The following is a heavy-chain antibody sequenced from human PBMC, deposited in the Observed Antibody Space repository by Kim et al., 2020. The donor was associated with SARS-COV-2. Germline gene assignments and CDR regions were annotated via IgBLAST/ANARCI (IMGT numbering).Heavy chain of an antibody. CDR3: AKGFGGDRAY. Sequence: GGSLRLSCAASGFPFSGYTMNWVRQAPGKGPEWVSGVIGNGGATYYADSVKGRFTISRDNSKNTLFLHMNSLRADDTAVYYCAKGFGGDRAYWGQGTLVTVSS. V-gene: IGHV3-23*01. D-gene: IGHD2-21*01. CDR2: VIGNGGAT. CDR1: GFPFSGYT. J-gene: IGHJ4*02.